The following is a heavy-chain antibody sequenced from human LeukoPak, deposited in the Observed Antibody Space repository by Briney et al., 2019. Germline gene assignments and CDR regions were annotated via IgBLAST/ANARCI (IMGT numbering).Heavy chain of an antibody. CDR1: GFTFSSYG. J-gene: IGHJ5*02. V-gene: IGHV3-30*18. D-gene: IGHD3-22*01. CDR3: AKSYDSSPNWFDP. CDR2: ISYDGSKK. Sequence: GRSLTLSCAASGFTFSSYGMHWVRQAPGKGLEWVAVISYDGSKKYYADSVKGRFTISRDNSKNTLYLQMNSLRAEDTAVYYCAKSYDSSPNWFDPWGQGTLVTVSS.